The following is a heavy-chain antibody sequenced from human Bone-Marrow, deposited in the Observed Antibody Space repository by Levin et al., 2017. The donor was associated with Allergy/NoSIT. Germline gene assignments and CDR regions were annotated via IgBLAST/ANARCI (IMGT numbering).Heavy chain of an antibody. CDR3: ARGSSNFYYYYGMDV. CDR1: GFPFSSYW. CDR2: INSDGSST. Sequence: LSLTCAASGFPFSSYWMHWVRQAPGKGLVWVSRINSDGSSTSYADSVKGRFTISRDNAKNTLYLQMNSLRAEDTAVYYCARGSSNFYYYYGMDVWGQGTTVTVSS. V-gene: IGHV3-74*01. J-gene: IGHJ6*02. D-gene: IGHD4-11*01.